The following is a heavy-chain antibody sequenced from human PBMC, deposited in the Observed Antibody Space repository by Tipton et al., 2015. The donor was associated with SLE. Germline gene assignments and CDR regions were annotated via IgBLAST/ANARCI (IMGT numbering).Heavy chain of an antibody. CDR1: GGSFSGYY. CDR3: ARDFGEWAAFDI. Sequence: TLSLTCAVYGGSFSGYYWNWIRQPPGKGLEWIGYIYYSGSTNYNPSLKSRVTISVDTSKNQFSLKLSSVTAADTAVYYCARDFGEWAAFDIWGQGTMVTVSS. CDR2: IYYSGST. J-gene: IGHJ3*02. V-gene: IGHV4-59*01. D-gene: IGHD3-10*01.